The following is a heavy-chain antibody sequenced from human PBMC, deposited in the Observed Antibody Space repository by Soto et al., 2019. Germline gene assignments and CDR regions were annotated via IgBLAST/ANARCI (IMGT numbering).Heavy chain of an antibody. CDR3: ARGSTDYSNYYDY. J-gene: IGHJ4*02. V-gene: IGHV3-11*01. CDR2: ISSSGSTI. D-gene: IGHD4-4*01. CDR1: GFTFSDYY. Sequence: PGGSLRLSCAASGFTFSDYYMSWIRQAPGKGLEWVSYISSSGSTIYYADSVKGRFTISRDNAKNSLYLQMNSLRAEDTAMYYCARGSTDYSNYYDYWGQGTLVTVSS.